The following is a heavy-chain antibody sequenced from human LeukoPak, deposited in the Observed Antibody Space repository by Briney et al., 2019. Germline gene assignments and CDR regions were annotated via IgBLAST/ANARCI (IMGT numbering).Heavy chain of an antibody. CDR2: IYYSGST. CDR3: AREGSYDAFDI. J-gene: IGHJ3*02. D-gene: IGHD1-26*01. V-gene: IGHV4-59*01. CDR1: GGSISSYY. Sequence: KASETLSLTCTVSGGSISSYYWSWIRQPPGKGLEWIGYIYYSGSTNYNPSLKSRVTISVDTSKNQFSLKLSSVTAADTAVYYCAREGSYDAFDIWGQGTMVTVSS.